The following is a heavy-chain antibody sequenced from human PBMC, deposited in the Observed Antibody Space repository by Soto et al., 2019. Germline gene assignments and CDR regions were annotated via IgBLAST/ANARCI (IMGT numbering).Heavy chain of an antibody. Sequence: GGSLRLSCAASGFTFSDYYMSWIRQAPGKGLEWVSSITSSGSTTYYTDSVKGRFTISRDNAKNSLYLQMNSLRAEDTTVYYCARERYSYGPYYFDYSGHVTLVTLSP. CDR3: ARERYSYGPYYFDY. V-gene: IGHV3-11*01. CDR2: ITSSGSTT. D-gene: IGHD5-18*01. J-gene: IGHJ4*01. CDR1: GFTFSDYY.